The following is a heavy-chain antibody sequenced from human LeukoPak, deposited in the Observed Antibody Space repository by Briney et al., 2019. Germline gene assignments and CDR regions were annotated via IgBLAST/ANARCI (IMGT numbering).Heavy chain of an antibody. CDR2: IYPGDSDT. Sequence: GESLKISCKGSGCSFTSYWIGWVRQMPGKGLEWMGIIYPGDSDTRYSPSFQGQVTISADKSISTAYLQWSSLKASDTAMYYCARASDDCSGGSCYLFSPGYDPWGQGTLVTVSS. CDR1: GCSFTSYW. D-gene: IGHD2-15*01. J-gene: IGHJ5*02. CDR3: ARASDDCSGGSCYLFSPGYDP. V-gene: IGHV5-51*01.